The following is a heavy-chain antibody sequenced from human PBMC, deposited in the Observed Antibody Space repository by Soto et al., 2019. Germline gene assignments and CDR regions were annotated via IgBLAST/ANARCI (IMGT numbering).Heavy chain of an antibody. CDR2: IYYSGST. Sequence: QLQLQESGPGLVKPSETLSLTCTVSGGSISSSSYYWGWIRQPPGKGLEWIGSIYYSGSTYYNPSLKSRVTISVDTSKNQFSLKLSSVTAADTAVYYCASTLGYCSGGSCPPNTDDAFDIWGQGTMVTVSS. CDR1: GGSISSSSYY. CDR3: ASTLGYCSGGSCPPNTDDAFDI. D-gene: IGHD2-15*01. V-gene: IGHV4-39*01. J-gene: IGHJ3*02.